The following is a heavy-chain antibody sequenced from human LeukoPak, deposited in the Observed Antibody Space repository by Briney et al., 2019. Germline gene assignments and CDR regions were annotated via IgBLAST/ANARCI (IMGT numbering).Heavy chain of an antibody. CDR2: IYSGGSI. V-gene: IGHV3-53*01. J-gene: IGHJ4*02. CDR3: AKDRSRQQLAFDY. D-gene: IGHD6-13*01. Sequence: GGSLRLSCAASGFTVSSSYMSWVRQAPGKGLEWVSVIYSGGSIYYADSVKGRFTISRDNSKNTLYLQMNSLRAEDTAVYYCAKDRSRQQLAFDYWGQGTLVTVSS. CDR1: GFTVSSSY.